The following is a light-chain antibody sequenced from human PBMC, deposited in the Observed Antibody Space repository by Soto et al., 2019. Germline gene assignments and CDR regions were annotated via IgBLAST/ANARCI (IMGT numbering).Light chain of an antibody. V-gene: IGKV3-20*01. Sequence: EIVLTQSPGTLSLSPGERGTLSCRASQSVSSSYSAWFQQKPGQAPRLLIYGASSRATGIPDRFSGSGSGTDFTLTISRLEPEDFAVYYCQQYSNLPITFGHGTRLEIK. CDR1: QSVSSSY. CDR2: GAS. J-gene: IGKJ5*01. CDR3: QQYSNLPIT.